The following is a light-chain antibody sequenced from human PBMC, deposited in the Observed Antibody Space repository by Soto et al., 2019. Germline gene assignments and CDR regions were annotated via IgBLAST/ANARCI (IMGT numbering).Light chain of an antibody. CDR1: QTISSW. Sequence: DIQMTQSPSTLSASVGDRVSITCRASQTISSWLARYQQKPGKAPMLLLYDASRLKSGVLSRFSGSGSRTEFTLTYSSLQPDDFATFYRQQYKSFSWMFGQGSRVEIK. CDR2: DAS. CDR3: QQYKSFSWM. J-gene: IGKJ1*01. V-gene: IGKV1-5*01.